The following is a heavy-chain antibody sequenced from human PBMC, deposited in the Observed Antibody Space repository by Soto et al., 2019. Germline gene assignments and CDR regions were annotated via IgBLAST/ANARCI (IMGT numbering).Heavy chain of an antibody. J-gene: IGHJ5*02. Sequence: QVQLVQSGAEVKKPGASVKVSCKASGYTFTSYGISWVRQAPGQGLEWMGWISAYNGNTNYAQKLQGRVTMTTDTSTSTAYMELRSLRSDDTAVYYCARVVVVVPAAPRGWFAPWGQGTLVTVSS. V-gene: IGHV1-18*04. CDR1: GYTFTSYG. CDR2: ISAYNGNT. CDR3: ARVVVVVPAAPRGWFAP. D-gene: IGHD2-2*01.